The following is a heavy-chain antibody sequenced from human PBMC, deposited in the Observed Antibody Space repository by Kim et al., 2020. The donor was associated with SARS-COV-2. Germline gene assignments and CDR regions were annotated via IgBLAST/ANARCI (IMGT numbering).Heavy chain of an antibody. CDR3: ARGPMVAAVGAIDF. D-gene: IGHD2-15*01. CDR1: GGSIGSYY. J-gene: IGHJ4*02. CDR2: IYSSVSP. V-gene: IGHV4-4*07. Sequence: SETLSLTCTVSGGSIGSYYWNWIRQPAGKELEWIGRIYSSVSPNYNPSLTSRVTMSLDASKKQFSLKLNSVTAADTAVYYCARGPMVAAVGAIDFWGQGILVTVSS.